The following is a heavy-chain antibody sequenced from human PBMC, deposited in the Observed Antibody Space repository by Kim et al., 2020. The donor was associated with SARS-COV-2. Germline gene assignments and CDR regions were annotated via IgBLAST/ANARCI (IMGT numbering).Heavy chain of an antibody. CDR3: ARDSVEELPLDPYYYYGMDV. CDR2: ISSSSSYI. J-gene: IGHJ6*02. D-gene: IGHD1-26*01. CDR1: GFTFSSYS. V-gene: IGHV3-21*01. Sequence: GGSLRLSCAASGFTFSSYSMNWVRQAPGKGLEWVSSISSSSSYIYYADSVKGRFTISRDNAKNSLYLQMNSLRAEDTAVYYCARDSVEELPLDPYYYYGMDVWGQGTTVTVSS.